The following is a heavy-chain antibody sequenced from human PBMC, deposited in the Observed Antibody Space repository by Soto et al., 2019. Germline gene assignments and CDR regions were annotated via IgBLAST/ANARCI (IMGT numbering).Heavy chain of an antibody. CDR1: GLFVSTNY. J-gene: IGHJ6*04. CDR3: ARDPPLLDYNGGLDV. D-gene: IGHD4-4*01. Sequence: GSLRLSCVASGLFVSTNYMTWVRQAPGKGLEWVSVIYPGGGTYYADSLRGRFTSSIDSTRNTVYLQMSSLRGEDSGVYYCARDPPLLDYNGGLDVWGKGTTVTVSS. V-gene: IGHV3-66*01. CDR2: IYPGGGT.